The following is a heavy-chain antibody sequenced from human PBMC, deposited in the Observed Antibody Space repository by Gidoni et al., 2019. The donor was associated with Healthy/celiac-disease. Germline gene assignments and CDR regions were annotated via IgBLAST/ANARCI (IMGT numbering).Heavy chain of an antibody. Sequence: VQLVQSGPEVKKPGASVKVSCTVSGYTFTNLSMPWVRQAPGKGLEWMGGFDPEDGETIYAQKFQGRVTMTEETSTDTAYMELSSLRSEDTAVYYCATGILITFGGVIVKGDWFDPWGQGTLVTVSS. CDR1: GYTFTNLS. D-gene: IGHD3-16*02. CDR2: FDPEDGET. V-gene: IGHV1-24*01. J-gene: IGHJ5*02. CDR3: ATGILITFGGVIVKGDWFDP.